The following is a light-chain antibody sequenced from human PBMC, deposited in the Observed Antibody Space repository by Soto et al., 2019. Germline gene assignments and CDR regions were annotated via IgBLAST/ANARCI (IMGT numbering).Light chain of an antibody. Sequence: QSVLTQPASVSGSPGQSITISCTGTSSDVDFYRYVSWYQQHPAKAPKLIIYEVSTRPSGVSHRFSGSKSGNTASLTISGLQAEDEADYYCSSYTSRSTIFGGGTKVTVL. CDR3: SSYTSRSTI. CDR2: EVS. J-gene: IGLJ2*01. CDR1: SSDVDFYRY. V-gene: IGLV2-14*01.